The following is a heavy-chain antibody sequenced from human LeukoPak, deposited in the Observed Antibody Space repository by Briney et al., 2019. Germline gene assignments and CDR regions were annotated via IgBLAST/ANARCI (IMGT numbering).Heavy chain of an antibody. CDR3: TKEHSSGWPTIDY. CDR1: GFTFADYS. D-gene: IGHD6-19*01. J-gene: IGHJ4*02. CDR2: INRNGGAI. Sequence: GGSLRLSCSASGFTFADYSMHWVRQAPGKGLEWVSVINRNGGAIKYADSVKGRFIISRDNSKNSLYLQMNSLRTEDTALYYCTKEHSSGWPTIDYWGQGTLVTVSS. V-gene: IGHV3-43*01.